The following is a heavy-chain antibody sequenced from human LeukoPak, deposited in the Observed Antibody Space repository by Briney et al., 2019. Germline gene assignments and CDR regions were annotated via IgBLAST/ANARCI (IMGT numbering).Heavy chain of an antibody. CDR1: GYTFTSYG. V-gene: IGHV1-18*01. J-gene: IGHJ6*03. CDR3: ARDGVEVLRFLEWLPKSGGYYYYYMDV. D-gene: IGHD3-3*01. CDR2: ISAYNGNT. Sequence: ASVKVSCKASGYTFTSYGISWVRQAPGQGLEWMGWISAYNGNTNYAQKLQGRVTMTTDTSTSTAYMELRSLRSDDTAVYYCARDGVEVLRFLEWLPKSGGYYYYYMDVWGKGTTVTVSS.